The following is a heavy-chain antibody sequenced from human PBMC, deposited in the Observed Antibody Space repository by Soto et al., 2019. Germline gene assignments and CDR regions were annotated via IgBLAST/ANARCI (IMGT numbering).Heavy chain of an antibody. CDR1: GFAFNTYS. D-gene: IGHD3-9*01. Sequence: GGSLRLSCTASGFAFNTYSMNWVRQAPGKGLEWVSYINEDSTYIYYADSLRGRITISRDNAKDSLFLQMNSLRPDDTAVYYCVRDLGRYFRSGYMDLWGDGATVTVSS. CDR2: INEDSTYI. CDR3: VRDLGRYFRSGYMDL. V-gene: IGHV3-21*01. J-gene: IGHJ6*03.